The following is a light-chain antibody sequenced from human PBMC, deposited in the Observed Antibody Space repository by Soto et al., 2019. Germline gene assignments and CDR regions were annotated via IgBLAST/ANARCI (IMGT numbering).Light chain of an antibody. Sequence: IQMTQPPSTLSASVGDRVTITCRASQSISTWLAWYQQKPGKAPKLLIYDASSLESGVPSTFSGSGSGTEFTLTISSLQPDDFATYYCQQYNSYSTFGQGTKVDIK. V-gene: IGKV1-5*01. CDR1: QSISTW. J-gene: IGKJ1*01. CDR2: DAS. CDR3: QQYNSYST.